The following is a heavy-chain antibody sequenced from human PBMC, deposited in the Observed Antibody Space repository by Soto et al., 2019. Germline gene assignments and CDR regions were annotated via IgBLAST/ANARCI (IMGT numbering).Heavy chain of an antibody. CDR2: INTDGSST. J-gene: IGHJ4*02. V-gene: IGHV3-74*01. Sequence: GGSLRLSCVASGFTFSSYWMHWVRQAPGKGLVWVSRINTDGSSTTYADSVQGRFTISRDNAKNTLYLQMNSLSVEDTAVYYCARGWPQSASGSHLAYWGQGTLVTVSS. CDR3: ARGWPQSASGSHLAY. CDR1: GFTFSSYW. D-gene: IGHD3-10*01.